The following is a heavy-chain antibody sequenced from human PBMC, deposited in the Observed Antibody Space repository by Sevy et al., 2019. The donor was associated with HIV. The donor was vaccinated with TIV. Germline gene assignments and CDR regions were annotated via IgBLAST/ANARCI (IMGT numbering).Heavy chain of an antibody. J-gene: IGHJ3*02. V-gene: IGHV3-23*01. Sequence: GALRLSCAASGFTFNSYAMNWVRQAPGKGLEWVSTISGSGVTTYHADSVKGRFTISRDNSKNTLYLQMNSLRAEDTAVYYCAKSKNYLDAFDIWGQGTKVTVSS. D-gene: IGHD1-7*01. CDR2: ISGSGVTT. CDR3: AKSKNYLDAFDI. CDR1: GFTFNSYA.